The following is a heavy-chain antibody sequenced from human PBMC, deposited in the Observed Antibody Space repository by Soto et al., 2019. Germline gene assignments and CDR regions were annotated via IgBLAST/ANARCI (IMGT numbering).Heavy chain of an antibody. CDR2: LSGSGATT. Sequence: GGSLRLSCAASGFSFGGYAMHWVRQAPGKGLEWVAGLSGSGATTYYADSVRGRFTISRGNSDSMLYLQMNSLRAEDTAVYYCTKFGGGENLRPWFDSWGQGTLVPVSS. J-gene: IGHJ5*01. V-gene: IGHV3-23*01. CDR3: TKFGGGENLRPWFDS. CDR1: GFSFGGYA. D-gene: IGHD2-15*01.